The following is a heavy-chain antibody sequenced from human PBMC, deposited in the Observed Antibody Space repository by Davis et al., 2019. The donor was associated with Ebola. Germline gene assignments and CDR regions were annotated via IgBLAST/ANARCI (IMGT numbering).Heavy chain of an antibody. CDR1: GASISSSSYY. D-gene: IGHD3-16*01. J-gene: IGHJ3*02. V-gene: IGHV4-39*01. CDR2: IHYSGST. Sequence: SETLSLTCTVSGASISSSSYYWGWFRQPPGKGLVWIGSIHYSGSTYYNPSLKSRVTISVDTSKNQFSLKLSSVNDADTAVYYCATSVWGSYKDAFDIWGQGTMVTVSS. CDR3: ATSVWGSYKDAFDI.